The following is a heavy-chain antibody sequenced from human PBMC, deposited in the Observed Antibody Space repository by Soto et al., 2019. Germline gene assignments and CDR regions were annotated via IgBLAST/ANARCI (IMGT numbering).Heavy chain of an antibody. CDR2: ISAYNGNT. V-gene: IGHV1-18*01. CDR3: ARDGDYYGSGSYYWGIFDY. CDR1: GYTFTSYG. Sequence: QVQLVQSGAEVKKPGASVKVSCKASGYTFTSYGISWVRQAPGQGLEWMGGISAYNGNTNYAQKLQGRVTMTTDTSTSTAYMELRSLRSDDTAVYYCARDGDYYGSGSYYWGIFDYWGQGTLVTVSS. J-gene: IGHJ4*02. D-gene: IGHD3-10*01.